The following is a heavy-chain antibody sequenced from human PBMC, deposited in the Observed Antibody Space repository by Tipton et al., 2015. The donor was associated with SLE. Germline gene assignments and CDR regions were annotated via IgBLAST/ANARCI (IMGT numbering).Heavy chain of an antibody. CDR2: ISQSGST. CDR3: ASLRRDSARVPFDS. Sequence: TLSLTCAVYGGSFCGYFWSWIRQSPNKGLEWIAEISQSGSTNYNPSLWSRVTISLDMSKNQFSLKMTSVTAADTAVYYCASLRRDSARVPFDSWGQGTLVSVSS. D-gene: IGHD2-15*01. V-gene: IGHV4-34*01. J-gene: IGHJ4*02. CDR1: GGSFCGYF.